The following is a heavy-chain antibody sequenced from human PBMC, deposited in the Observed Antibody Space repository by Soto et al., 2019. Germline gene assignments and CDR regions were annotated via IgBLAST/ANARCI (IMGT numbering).Heavy chain of an antibody. Sequence: SETLSLTCTVSGGSISSGPYSWGWIRQPPGEGLEWIATFHYGESTHYNPSLESRVTVSVDTSQNHFSLKVSSVTVADTAVYYCARLGGFCSSTNCYGYYAMDVWGQGTTVTVSS. CDR3: ARLGGFCSSTNCYGYYAMDV. CDR1: GGSISSGPYS. D-gene: IGHD2-2*01. J-gene: IGHJ6*02. V-gene: IGHV4-39*02. CDR2: FHYGEST.